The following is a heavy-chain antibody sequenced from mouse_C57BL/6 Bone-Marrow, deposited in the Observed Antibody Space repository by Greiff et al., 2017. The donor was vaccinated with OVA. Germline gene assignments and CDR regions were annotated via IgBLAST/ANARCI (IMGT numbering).Heavy chain of an antibody. D-gene: IGHD1-1*01. CDR3: SRHSTVVAYYFAY. Sequence: EVQLVESGGDLVKPGGSLKLSCAASGFTFSSYGMSWVRQTPDKRLEWVATISSGGSYTYYPDSVKGRFTISRDNAKNTLYLQMSILKSPYPALSYCSRHSTVVAYYFAYWGQGTTLTVSS. J-gene: IGHJ2*01. CDR2: ISSGGSYT. CDR1: GFTFSSYG. V-gene: IGHV5-6*01.